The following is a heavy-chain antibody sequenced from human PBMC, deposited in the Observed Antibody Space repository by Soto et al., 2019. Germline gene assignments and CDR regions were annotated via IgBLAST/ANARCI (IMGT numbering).Heavy chain of an antibody. Sequence: GGSLRLSCAASGFTFSSYGMHWVRQAPGKGLEWVAVIWYDGSNKYYADSVKGRFTISRDNSKNTLYLQMNSLRAEDTAVYYCARTPGPYYDSSGYYLHWGQGTLVTVSS. J-gene: IGHJ4*02. CDR2: IWYDGSNK. CDR3: ARTPGPYYDSSGYYLH. V-gene: IGHV3-33*01. CDR1: GFTFSSYG. D-gene: IGHD3-22*01.